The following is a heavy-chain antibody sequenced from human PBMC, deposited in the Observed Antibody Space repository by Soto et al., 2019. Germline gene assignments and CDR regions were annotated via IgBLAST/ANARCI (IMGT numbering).Heavy chain of an antibody. Sequence: ASVKVSCKASGYTFGNYGLTWVRQAPGQGLEWMGWISVYSGDTNYAQKFKDRVTMTTATSTSTAYMELRSLRSDDTAVYYCAGSSSGYLGFDPWGQGTLVTVSS. CDR3: AGSSSGYLGFDP. J-gene: IGHJ5*02. D-gene: IGHD3-22*01. CDR2: ISVYSGDT. CDR1: GYTFGNYG. V-gene: IGHV1-18*01.